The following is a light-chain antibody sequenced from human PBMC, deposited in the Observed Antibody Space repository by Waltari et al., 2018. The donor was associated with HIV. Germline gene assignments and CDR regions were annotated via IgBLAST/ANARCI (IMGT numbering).Light chain of an antibody. V-gene: IGLV1-47*01. CDR1: SSNIGSNY. CDR2: RSN. J-gene: IGLJ3*02. CDR3: ATWDDSLSGPV. Sequence: QSVLTQPPSASGTPGQRVAISCSGSSSNIGSNYVYWYQQLPGTAPKVLIYRSNQRPSGVPDRFSGSKSGTSASRAISALRSEDEADYYCATWDDSLSGPVFGGGTKLTVL.